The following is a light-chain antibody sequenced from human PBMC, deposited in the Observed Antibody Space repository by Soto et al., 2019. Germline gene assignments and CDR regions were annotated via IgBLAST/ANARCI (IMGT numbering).Light chain of an antibody. CDR1: QSIYNRY. CDR2: GAS. CDR3: QQYDKSPLT. J-gene: IGKJ4*01. Sequence: EIVLTQSPGTLSLSPGETVTLPCRASQSIYNRYLAWFQQKPGQAPRLLIYGASSRATGIPDRFSGSGSGTDFTLTISRLEPEDYAVYYCQQYDKSPLTFGGGTKVDIK. V-gene: IGKV3-20*01.